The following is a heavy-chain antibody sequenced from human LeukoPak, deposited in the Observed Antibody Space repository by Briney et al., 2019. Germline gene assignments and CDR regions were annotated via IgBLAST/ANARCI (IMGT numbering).Heavy chain of an antibody. CDR1: GFTFSSYW. CDR2: IKQDGSEK. Sequence: GRSLRLSCAASGFTFSSYWMSWVRQAPGKGLEWVANIKQDGSEKYYVDSVKGRFTISRDNAKNSLYLQMNSLRAEDTAVYYCASAGGYCSSTSCYPDWFDPWGQGTLVTVSS. J-gene: IGHJ5*02. CDR3: ASAGGYCSSTSCYPDWFDP. D-gene: IGHD2-2*01. V-gene: IGHV3-7*03.